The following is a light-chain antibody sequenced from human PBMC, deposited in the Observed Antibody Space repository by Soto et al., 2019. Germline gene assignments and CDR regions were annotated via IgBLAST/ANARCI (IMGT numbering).Light chain of an antibody. CDR3: QKYSGVPVT. Sequence: IQMTQSPSSLSAFVGDRVTITCRASQDINKYLAWYQQRPGTVPKLLIYSASTLKSGVPSRFSGSRSGTDFTLTISSLQPEDAATYYCQKYSGVPVTFGQGTRLAIK. CDR1: QDINKY. V-gene: IGKV1-27*01. J-gene: IGKJ5*01. CDR2: SAS.